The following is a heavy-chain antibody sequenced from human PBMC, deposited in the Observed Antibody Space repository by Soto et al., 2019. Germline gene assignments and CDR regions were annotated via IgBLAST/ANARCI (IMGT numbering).Heavy chain of an antibody. V-gene: IGHV3-74*01. CDR3: AKDLSPPWFSTPLDAFDI. CDR2: INSDGSST. CDR1: GFTFSSYW. Sequence: GGSLRLACAASGFTFSSYWMHWVRQAPGKGLVWVSRINSDGSSTSYADSVKGRFTISRDNAKNTLYLQMNSLRAEDTAVYYCAKDLSPPWFSTPLDAFDIWGQGKMVTVSS. D-gene: IGHD3-10*01. J-gene: IGHJ3*02.